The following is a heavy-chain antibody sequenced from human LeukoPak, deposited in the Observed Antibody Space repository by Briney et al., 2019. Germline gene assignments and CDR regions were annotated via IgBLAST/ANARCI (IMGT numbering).Heavy chain of an antibody. CDR1: GVTLSSYA. CDR2: IIPIFGTA. J-gene: IGHJ6*03. CDR3: ARGVVVPAAISYYYYMDG. Sequence: SVRVSCKASGVTLSSYAISCVRQAPGQGLEWMGGIIPIFGTANYAQKFQGRVTITADESTSTAYMELSSLRSEDTAVYYCARGVVVPAAISYYYYMDGWGKGTTVTVSS. V-gene: IGHV1-69*01. D-gene: IGHD2-2*02.